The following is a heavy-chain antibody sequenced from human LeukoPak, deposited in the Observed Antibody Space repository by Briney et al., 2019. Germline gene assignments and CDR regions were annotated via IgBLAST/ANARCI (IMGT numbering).Heavy chain of an antibody. CDR2: ISGSGGST. D-gene: IGHD3-9*01. J-gene: IGHJ4*02. CDR3: AKQSLRYFDWLLSFPVVY. CDR1: GFTFSSYA. Sequence: GGSLRLSCAASGFTFSSYAMSWVRQAPGKGLEWVSAISGSGGSTYYADSVKGRFTISRDNSKNTLYLQMNSLRAEDTAVYYCAKQSLRYFDWLLSFPVVYWGQGTLVTVSS. V-gene: IGHV3-23*01.